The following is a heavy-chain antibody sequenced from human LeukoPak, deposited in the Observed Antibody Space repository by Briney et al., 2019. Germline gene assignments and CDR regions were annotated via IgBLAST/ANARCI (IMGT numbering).Heavy chain of an antibody. Sequence: PGGSLRLSCAASGFTFSSYIMNWVRQAPGKGLEWIGEIYHSGGTTNYNPSLKSRVTISVDKSKNQFSLQLSSVTAADTALYYCARPTGRGGYPTDPFDIWGQGTMVTVSS. CDR2: IYHSGGTT. V-gene: IGHV4-4*02. D-gene: IGHD6-25*01. CDR3: ARPTGRGGYPTDPFDI. CDR1: GFTFSSYIM. J-gene: IGHJ3*02.